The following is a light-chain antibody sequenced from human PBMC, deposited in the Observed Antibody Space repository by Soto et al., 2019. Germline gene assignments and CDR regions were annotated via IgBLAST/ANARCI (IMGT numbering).Light chain of an antibody. CDR3: SSYTSSSTPPYV. Sequence: QSALTQPASVSGSPGQSITISCTGTSGDVGGYNYVSWYQQHPGKAPKLMIYDVSNRPSGVSNRFSGSKSGNTASLTISGLQAEDEADYYCSSYTSSSTPPYVFGTGTKLTVL. V-gene: IGLV2-14*01. CDR1: SGDVGGYNY. J-gene: IGLJ1*01. CDR2: DVS.